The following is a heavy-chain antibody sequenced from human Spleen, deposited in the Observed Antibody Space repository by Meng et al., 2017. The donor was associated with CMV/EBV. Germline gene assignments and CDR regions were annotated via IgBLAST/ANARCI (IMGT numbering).Heavy chain of an antibody. CDR3: AKDGGYCSASSCRGLIRPFDR. V-gene: IGHV4-39*07. CDR2: IYYSESI. J-gene: IGHJ4*02. D-gene: IGHD2-15*01. CDR1: GGSISSSSYY. Sequence: SETLSLTCTVSGGSISSSSYYWGWIRQPPGKGLEWIGSIYYSESIYYNPSLKSRITISIDTSKNQFSLRLRSVTAADTAVYYRAKDGGYCSASSCRGLIRPFDRWGQGTLVTVSS.